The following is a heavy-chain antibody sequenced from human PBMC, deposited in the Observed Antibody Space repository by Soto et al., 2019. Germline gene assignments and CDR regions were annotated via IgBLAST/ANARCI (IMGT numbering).Heavy chain of an antibody. Sequence: GGSLRLSCAASGFTFSDYYMSWIRQAPGKGLEWVSYITSSSNYTNYADSVKGRFTISRDNAKNTLYLQMNSLRAEDTAVYYCTNVFDNWGQGTLVTVSS. CDR1: GFTFSDYY. V-gene: IGHV3-11*06. CDR2: ITSSSNYT. J-gene: IGHJ4*02. CDR3: TNVFDN.